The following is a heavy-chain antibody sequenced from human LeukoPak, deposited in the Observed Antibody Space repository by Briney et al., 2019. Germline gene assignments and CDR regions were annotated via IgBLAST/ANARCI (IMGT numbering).Heavy chain of an antibody. V-gene: IGHV4-59*08. CDR1: GCSISSYY. D-gene: IGHD4-17*01. CDR3: ARPQDYGDGAFDI. J-gene: IGHJ3*02. CDR2: IYYSGST. Sequence: SETLSLTCTVSGCSISSYYWSWIRQPPGKGLEWIGYIYYSGSTNYNPSLKSRVTISVDTSKNQFSLKLSSVTAADTAVYYCARPQDYGDGAFDIWGQGTMVTVSS.